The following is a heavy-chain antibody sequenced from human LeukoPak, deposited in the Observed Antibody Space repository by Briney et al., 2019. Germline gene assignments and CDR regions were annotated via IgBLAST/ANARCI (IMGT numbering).Heavy chain of an antibody. V-gene: IGHV3-9*01. CDR3: AKDFSHYYDSSGYYL. CDR1: GFTFSSYS. CDR2: ISWNSGSI. D-gene: IGHD3-22*01. Sequence: SLRLSCAASGFTFSSYSMNWVRQAPGKGLEWVSGISWNSGSIGYADSVRGRFTISRDNAKNSLYLQMNSLRAEDTALYYCAKDFSHYYDSSGYYLWGQGTLVTVSS. J-gene: IGHJ4*02.